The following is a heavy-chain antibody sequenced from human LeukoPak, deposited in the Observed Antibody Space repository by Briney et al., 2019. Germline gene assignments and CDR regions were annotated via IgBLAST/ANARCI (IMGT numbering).Heavy chain of an antibody. CDR1: GGSIRSGDHY. J-gene: IGHJ4*02. Sequence: SQTLSLTCTVSGGSIRSGDHYWSWIRQPPGKGLEWIGYIYYSGSTYYNPSLKSRVTISIDMSKNQFSLKLSSVTAADTAVYYCARDGDSSSWYYGYWGQGTLVTVSS. CDR3: ARDGDSSSWYYGY. V-gene: IGHV4-30-4*01. CDR2: IYYSGST. D-gene: IGHD6-13*01.